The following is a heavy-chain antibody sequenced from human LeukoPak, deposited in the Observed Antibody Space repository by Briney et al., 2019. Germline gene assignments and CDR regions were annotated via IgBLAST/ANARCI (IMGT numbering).Heavy chain of an antibody. V-gene: IGHV4-4*07. Sequence: SETLSLTCTVSGGSISSYYWSWIRQPAGKGLEWIGRIYTSGSTNYNPSLKSRVTMSVDTSKNQFSLKLSSVTAADTAVYYCARDKYYYDSSGYLADYWGFDYWGQGTLVTVSS. J-gene: IGHJ4*02. CDR3: ARDKYYYDSSGYLADYWGFDY. D-gene: IGHD3-22*01. CDR1: GGSISSYY. CDR2: IYTSGST.